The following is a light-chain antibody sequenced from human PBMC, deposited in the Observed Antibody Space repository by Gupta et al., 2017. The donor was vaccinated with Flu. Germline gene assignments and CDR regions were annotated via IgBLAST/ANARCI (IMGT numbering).Light chain of an antibody. V-gene: IGKV4-1*01. CDR2: WAS. CDR3: QQDDSTPYT. J-gene: IGKJ2*01. Sequence: DIAITQSPDSLAVSLGERATINCKSSQSVLYSSNNKNYLAWYQQKPGQPPKLLIYWASTRESGVPDRFSGSGSGTDFTLTISSLQAEDVAVYYCQQDDSTPYTFGQGTKVEIK. CDR1: QSVLYSSNNKNY.